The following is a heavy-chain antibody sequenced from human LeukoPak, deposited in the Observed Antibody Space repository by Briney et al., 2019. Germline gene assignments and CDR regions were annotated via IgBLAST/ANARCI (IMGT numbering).Heavy chain of an antibody. CDR3: TKDPNGDYVGAFDP. CDR1: GFTFSNFA. CDR2: ITGNHGAT. V-gene: IGHV3-23*01. D-gene: IGHD4-17*01. J-gene: IGHJ5*02. Sequence: GGSLRLSCAASGFTFSNFAMTWVRQAPGKGLEWVSSITGNHGATYNINSVRGRFTISRDNSQNTLYLQMNSLRAEDTAVYYCTKDPNGDYVGAFDPWGQGALVTVSS.